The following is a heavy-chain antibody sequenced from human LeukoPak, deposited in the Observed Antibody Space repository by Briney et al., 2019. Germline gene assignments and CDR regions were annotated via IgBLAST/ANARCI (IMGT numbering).Heavy chain of an antibody. CDR3: AKARIAAAAHDAFDI. CDR1: GFTFSSYG. Sequence: GALRLSCAASGFTFSSYGMHWVRQAPGKGLEWVAVISYDGSNKYYADSVKGRFTISRDNSKNTLYLQMNSLRAEDTAVYYCAKARIAAAAHDAFDIWGQGTMVTVSS. J-gene: IGHJ3*02. CDR2: ISYDGSNK. V-gene: IGHV3-30*18. D-gene: IGHD6-13*01.